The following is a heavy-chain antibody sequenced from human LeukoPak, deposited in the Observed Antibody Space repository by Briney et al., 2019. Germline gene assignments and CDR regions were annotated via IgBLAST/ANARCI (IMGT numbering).Heavy chain of an antibody. J-gene: IGHJ6*04. Sequence: PSETLSLTCAVYGGSVSGYYWSWIRQPPGKGLEWIGEINHSGSTNYNPSLKSRVTISVDTSKNQFSLRLSSVTAADTAVYYCARGGGYCYYGMDVWGKGTTVTVSS. CDR2: INHSGST. CDR1: GGSVSGYY. D-gene: IGHD4-23*01. V-gene: IGHV4-34*01. CDR3: ARGGGYCYYGMDV.